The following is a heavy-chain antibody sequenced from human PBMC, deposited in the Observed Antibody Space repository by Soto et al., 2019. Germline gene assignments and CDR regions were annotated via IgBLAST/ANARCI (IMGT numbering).Heavy chain of an antibody. Sequence: SETLSLTCAVYGGSFSGYYWSWIRQPPGKGLEWIGEINNSGSTNYNPSLKSGVTISVDTSKNQFSLKLSSVTAADTAVYYCARVGVSISGSYSYGMDAGGQGTTATVS. CDR1: GGSFSGYY. J-gene: IGHJ6*02. CDR3: ARVGVSISGSYSYGMDA. CDR2: INNSGST. D-gene: IGHD6-19*01. V-gene: IGHV4-34*01.